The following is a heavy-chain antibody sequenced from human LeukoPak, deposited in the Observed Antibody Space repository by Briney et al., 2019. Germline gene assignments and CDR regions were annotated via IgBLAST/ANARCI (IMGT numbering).Heavy chain of an antibody. CDR1: GFTFSSYA. CDR2: IGGNGDNT. D-gene: IGHD5-24*01. Sequence: GGSLRLSCAASGFTFSSYAMSWVRQAPGKGLEWVSGIGGNGDNTYYADSVKGRFSISRDNSKNTLYLQMNSLRAEDTAVYYCAKDTGRDGYYLYWGQGTLVTVSS. J-gene: IGHJ4*02. CDR3: AKDTGRDGYYLY. V-gene: IGHV3-23*01.